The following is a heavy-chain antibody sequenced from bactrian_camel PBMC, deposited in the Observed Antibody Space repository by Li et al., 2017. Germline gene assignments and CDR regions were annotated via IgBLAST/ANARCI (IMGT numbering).Heavy chain of an antibody. D-gene: IGHD6*01. J-gene: IGHJ6*01. CDR1: GFPHWPTC. V-gene: IGHV3S55*01. CDR3: AADIRACWLAGLQPDFNY. CDR2: VDVDGAT. Sequence: VQLVESGGGSVEAGGSLSLSCGVSGFPHWPTCVAWFRQIPGYEREGVATVDVDGATLYADSVKGRFTISQDKAKNTLYLQMNSLKPEDTGMYYCAADIRACWLAGLQPDFNYWGQGTQVTVS.